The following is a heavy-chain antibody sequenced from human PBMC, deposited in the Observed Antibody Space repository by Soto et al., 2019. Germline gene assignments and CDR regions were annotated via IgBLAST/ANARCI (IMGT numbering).Heavy chain of an antibody. J-gene: IGHJ6*02. V-gene: IGHV1-2*04. CDR1: GYTFTGYY. Sequence: QVQLVQSGAEVKKPGASVKVSCKASGYTFTGYYMHWVRQAPGQGLEWMGWINPNSGGTNYAQKFQGWVTMTRDTSIRTAYMELSRLRSDDTAVYYCARVVDGYNMYYYGMDVWGQGTTVTVSS. CDR2: INPNSGGT. D-gene: IGHD5-12*01. CDR3: ARVVDGYNMYYYGMDV.